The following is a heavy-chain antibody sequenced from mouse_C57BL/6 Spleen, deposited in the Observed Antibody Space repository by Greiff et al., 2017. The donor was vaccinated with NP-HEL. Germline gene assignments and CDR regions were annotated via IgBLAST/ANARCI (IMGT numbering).Heavy chain of an antibody. CDR2: INPGSGGT. V-gene: IGHV1-54*01. D-gene: IGHD1-1*01. CDR1: GYAFTNYL. J-gene: IGHJ4*01. CDR3: ARSNYYGSSYGAMDY. Sequence: QVHVKQSGAELVRPGTSVKVSCKASGYAFTNYLIEWVKQRPGQGLEWIGVINPGSGGTNYNEKFKGKATLTADKSSSTAYMQLSSLTSEDSAVYFCARSNYYGSSYGAMDYWGQGTSVTVSS.